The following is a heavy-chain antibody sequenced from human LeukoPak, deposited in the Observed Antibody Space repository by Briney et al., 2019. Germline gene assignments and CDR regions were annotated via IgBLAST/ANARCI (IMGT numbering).Heavy chain of an antibody. CDR1: GYSLTGYF. V-gene: IGHV1-2*02. J-gene: IGHJ4*02. D-gene: IGHD3-22*01. CDR3: LSTGSTGYSLDY. Sequence: ASVKVSCKASGYSLTGYFIHWVRQAPGQGLEWMGCIDPNSGDTKYAQKFQGRVSMPRDTTTRTAYMELSRLRSDHTAVYFCLSTGSTGYSLDYWDQGTLVTVSS. CDR2: IDPNSGDT.